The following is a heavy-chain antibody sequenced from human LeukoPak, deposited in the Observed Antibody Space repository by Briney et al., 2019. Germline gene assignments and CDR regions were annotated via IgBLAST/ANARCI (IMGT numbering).Heavy chain of an antibody. J-gene: IGHJ4*02. D-gene: IGHD3-22*01. Sequence: SETLSLTCTVSGGSISSYYWSWIRQPPGKGLEWIGYIYYSGSTNYNPSLKSRVTISVDTSKNQFSLKLSSVTAADTAVYYCAKGRKEYYYDSSGYLHYWGQGTLVTVSS. V-gene: IGHV4-59*01. CDR3: AKGRKEYYYDSSGYLHY. CDR2: IYYSGST. CDR1: GGSISSYY.